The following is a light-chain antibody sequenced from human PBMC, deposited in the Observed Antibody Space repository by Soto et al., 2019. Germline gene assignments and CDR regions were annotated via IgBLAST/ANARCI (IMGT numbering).Light chain of an antibody. Sequence: DIQMTQSPSTLSASVGDRVTITCRASQSISSWLAWYQQKPGKAPKLLIYTASILESGVPSRFSGSGSGTEFTLTISSLQPDDFAKYDCQQYNSYSWTFGQGTKVEIK. CDR2: TAS. CDR1: QSISSW. J-gene: IGKJ1*01. V-gene: IGKV1-5*03. CDR3: QQYNSYSWT.